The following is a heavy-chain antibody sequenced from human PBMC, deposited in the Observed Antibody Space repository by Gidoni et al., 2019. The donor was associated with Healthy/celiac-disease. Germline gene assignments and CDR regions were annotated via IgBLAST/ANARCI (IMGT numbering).Heavy chain of an antibody. Sequence: QVQLQESGPGLVKPAQTLSITCTVSGGSISSGGYYWSWLRQHPGKGLEWIGYIYYRGSTYYNPSLKSRFTISVDTSKNQFSRKLSSVTAAVAAVYYCARGAGVGPSYYYYMDVWGKGTTVTVSS. CDR1: GGSISSGGYY. J-gene: IGHJ6*03. CDR3: ARGAGVGPSYYYYMDV. CDR2: IYYRGST. D-gene: IGHD3-3*01. V-gene: IGHV4-31*03.